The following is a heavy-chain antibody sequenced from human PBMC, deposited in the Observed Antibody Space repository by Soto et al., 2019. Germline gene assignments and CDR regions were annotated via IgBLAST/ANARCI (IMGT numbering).Heavy chain of an antibody. CDR2: IIPIFGTA. V-gene: IGHV1-69*06. D-gene: IGHD3-22*01. CDR1: GGTFSSYA. Sequence: ASVKVSCKASGGTFSSYAISWVRQAPGQGLEWMGGIIPIFGTANYAQKFQGRVTITADKSTSTAYMELSSLRAEDTAVYYCARASYDNSGYGPYYFDYWGQGTLVTVSS. CDR3: ARASYDNSGYGPYYFDY. J-gene: IGHJ4*02.